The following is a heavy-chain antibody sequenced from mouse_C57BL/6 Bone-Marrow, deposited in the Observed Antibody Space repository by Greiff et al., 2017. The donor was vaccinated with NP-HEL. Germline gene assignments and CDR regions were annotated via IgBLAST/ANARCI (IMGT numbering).Heavy chain of an antibody. Sequence: VQLQQSGAELARPGASVKLSCKASGYTFTSYGISWVKQRTGQGLEWIGEIYPRSGNTYYNEKFKGKATLTADKSSSTAYMELRSLTSEDSAVYFCARGGEIYYGNYVDYWGQGTTLTVSS. CDR3: ARGGEIYYGNYVDY. CDR2: IYPRSGNT. CDR1: GYTFTSYG. D-gene: IGHD2-1*01. J-gene: IGHJ2*01. V-gene: IGHV1-81*01.